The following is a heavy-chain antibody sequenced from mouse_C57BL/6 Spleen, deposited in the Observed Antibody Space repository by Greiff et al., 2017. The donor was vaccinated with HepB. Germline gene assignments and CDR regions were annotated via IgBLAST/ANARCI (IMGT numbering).Heavy chain of an antibody. CDR2: ISSGSSTI. J-gene: IGHJ4*01. CDR1: GFTFSDYG. Sequence: DVHLVESGGGLVKPGGSLKLSCAASGFTFSDYGMHWVRQAPEKGLEWVAYISSGSSTIYYADTVKGRFTISRDNAKNNLFLQMTSLRSEDTAMYYCARRDRTSFAMDYWGQGTSVTVSS. V-gene: IGHV5-17*01. D-gene: IGHD3-3*01. CDR3: ARRDRTSFAMDY.